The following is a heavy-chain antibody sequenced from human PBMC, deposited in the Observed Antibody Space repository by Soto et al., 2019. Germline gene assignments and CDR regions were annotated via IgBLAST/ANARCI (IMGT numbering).Heavy chain of an antibody. V-gene: IGHV3-48*02. D-gene: IGHD5-18*01. CDR1: GFTFSSYS. CDR2: ISSSSSTI. Sequence: EVQLVESGGGLVQPGGSLRLSCAASGFTFSSYSMNWVRQAPGKGLEWVSYISSSSSTIYYADSVKGRFTISRDNANNSLYRQMNSLRDEDTAVYYWARDSGYSYGPIDYWGRGPLVTVSS. J-gene: IGHJ4*02. CDR3: ARDSGYSYGPIDY.